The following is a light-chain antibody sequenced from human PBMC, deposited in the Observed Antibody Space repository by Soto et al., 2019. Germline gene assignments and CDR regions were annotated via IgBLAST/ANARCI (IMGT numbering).Light chain of an antibody. CDR1: SSVVGYTF. CDR3: SSYTSSSTYV. Sequence: QSVLTQPASVSGSPGQSITVSCTATSSVVGYTFVSWYQHHPGKAPKLIIYDVGNRPSGVSNRFSGSKSGNTASLTISGLQAEDEADYYCSSYTSSSTYVFGTGTKVTVL. J-gene: IGLJ1*01. V-gene: IGLV2-14*03. CDR2: DVG.